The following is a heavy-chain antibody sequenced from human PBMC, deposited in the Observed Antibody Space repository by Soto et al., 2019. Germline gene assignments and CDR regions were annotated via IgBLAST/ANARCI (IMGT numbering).Heavy chain of an antibody. CDR2: INHRGDT. CDR1: GGSFTGYY. Sequence: TLSLTCAVYGGSFTGYYWSWLRQPPGKGMEWLGEINHRGDTKYNPSLKSRATISGDMSNNHFSLNLTSVTAADTGVYYCPRVAESYDPFDYWGRGTLVTVSS. CDR3: PRVAESYDPFDY. V-gene: IGHV4-34*01. J-gene: IGHJ4*02. D-gene: IGHD3-10*01.